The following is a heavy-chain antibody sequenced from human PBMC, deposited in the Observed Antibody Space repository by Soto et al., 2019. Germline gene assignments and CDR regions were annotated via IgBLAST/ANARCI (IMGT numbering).Heavy chain of an antibody. Sequence: GQAVKISCEASGYTFTTNWIAWVRQMPEKGLEWMGIIYPDDSDTRYSPSFEGQVTISADKSINTAYLQWSSLRASDTATYYCARLASLPHVVADWFDPWGQGTLVTVSS. J-gene: IGHJ5*02. CDR3: ARLASLPHVVADWFDP. CDR1: GYTFTTNW. D-gene: IGHD3-16*01. V-gene: IGHV5-51*01. CDR2: IYPDDSDT.